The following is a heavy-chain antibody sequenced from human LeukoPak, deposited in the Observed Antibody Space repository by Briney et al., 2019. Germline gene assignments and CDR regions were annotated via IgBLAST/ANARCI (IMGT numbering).Heavy chain of an antibody. CDR1: GDSVSSNSAA. V-gene: IGHV6-1*01. CDR3: AGDGAAGAKTPYYYYYGMDV. CDR2: TYYRSKWYN. Sequence: SQTLSLTCAISGDSVSSNSAAWIWIRHSPSRGLEWLGRTYYRSKWYNDYAVTVKSRITINPDTTKHQFSLQLNSVTPEDTAVYYCAGDGAAGAKTPYYYYYGMDVWGQGTTVTVSS. D-gene: IGHD6-13*01. J-gene: IGHJ6*02.